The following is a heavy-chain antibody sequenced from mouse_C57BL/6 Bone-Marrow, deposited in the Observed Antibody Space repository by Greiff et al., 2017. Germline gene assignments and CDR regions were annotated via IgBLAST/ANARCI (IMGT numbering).Heavy chain of an antibody. D-gene: IGHD2-3*01. V-gene: IGHV1-26*01. CDR2: INPNNGGT. J-gene: IGHJ2*01. CDR3: ARDGYYVYYFDY. Sequence: EVQLQQSGPELVKPGASVKISCKASGYTFTDYYMNWVKQSHGKSLEWIGDINPNNGGTSYNQKFKGKATLTVDKSSSTAYMELRSLTSEESAVYYCARDGYYVYYFDYWGQGTTLTVSS. CDR1: GYTFTDYY.